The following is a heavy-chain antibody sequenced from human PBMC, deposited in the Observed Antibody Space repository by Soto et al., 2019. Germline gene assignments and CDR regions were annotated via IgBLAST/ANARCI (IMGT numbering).Heavy chain of an antibody. CDR1: GGSFSGYY. Sequence: SETLSLTCTVYGGSFSGYYWTWIRQPPGTGLEWIGEINHSGSTNYNPSLKSRVTISVDTSKNQFSLKLTSVTAADTAVYYCARDKITGLYDYWGQGTLVTVSS. D-gene: IGHD2-8*02. V-gene: IGHV4-34*01. J-gene: IGHJ4*02. CDR3: ARDKITGLYDY. CDR2: INHSGST.